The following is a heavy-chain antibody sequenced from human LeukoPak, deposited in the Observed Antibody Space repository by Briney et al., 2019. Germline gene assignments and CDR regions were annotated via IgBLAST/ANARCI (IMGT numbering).Heavy chain of an antibody. D-gene: IGHD3-16*01. V-gene: IGHV3-64*02. CDR1: GFSFSTSA. Sequence: GGSQRLSCAASGFSFSTSAMHWVRQAPGKGLEYVAAISSDGGSTYHADSVKGRFTISRDNSKNTLYLQMGSLRTEDMAMYYCARSSDTRFGELVLWGQGTLVTVSS. CDR2: ISSDGGST. CDR3: ARSSDTRFGELVL. J-gene: IGHJ1*01.